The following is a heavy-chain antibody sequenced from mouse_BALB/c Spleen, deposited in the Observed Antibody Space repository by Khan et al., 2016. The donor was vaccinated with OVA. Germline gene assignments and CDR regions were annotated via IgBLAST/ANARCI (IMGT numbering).Heavy chain of an antibody. V-gene: IGHV9-2-1*01. CDR1: GYTFTDYS. Sequence: QVQLKQSGPELKRPGETVKISCMASGYTFTDYSMHWVKQAPGKGLKWMGWINTETGEPTYADDFKGRFAFSLETSASTAYLQINNLKNEDTATXFCAGRKHWYFDVWGAGTTVTVSS. CDR3: AGRKHWYFDV. CDR2: INTETGEP. J-gene: IGHJ1*01.